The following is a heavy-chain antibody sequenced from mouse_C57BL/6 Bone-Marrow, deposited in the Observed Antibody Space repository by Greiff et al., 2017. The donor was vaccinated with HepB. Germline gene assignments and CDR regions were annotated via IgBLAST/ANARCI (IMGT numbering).Heavy chain of an antibody. Sequence: VKLVESGGGLVKPGGSLKLSCAASGFTFRDYGMHWVRQAPEKGLEWVAYISSGSSTIYYADTVKGRFTISRENAKNTLFLQMTSLRSEDTAMYYCARDYYGSSSHFDYWGQGTTLTVSS. CDR3: ARDYYGSSSHFDY. J-gene: IGHJ2*01. V-gene: IGHV5-17*01. D-gene: IGHD1-1*01. CDR1: GFTFRDYG. CDR2: ISSGSSTI.